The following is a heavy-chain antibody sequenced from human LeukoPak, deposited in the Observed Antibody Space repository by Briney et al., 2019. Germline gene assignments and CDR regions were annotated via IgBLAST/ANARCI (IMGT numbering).Heavy chain of an antibody. J-gene: IGHJ4*02. D-gene: IGHD4-17*01. Sequence: GGSLRLSCAASGLTFSSYGMHWVRQTPGKGLEWVAVISYDGSNKYYADFVKGRFTISRDNSKNTLYLQMNSLRAEDTAVYYCAKDLRSPGDYAFDYWGQGTLVTVSS. V-gene: IGHV3-30*18. CDR2: ISYDGSNK. CDR3: AKDLRSPGDYAFDY. CDR1: GLTFSSYG.